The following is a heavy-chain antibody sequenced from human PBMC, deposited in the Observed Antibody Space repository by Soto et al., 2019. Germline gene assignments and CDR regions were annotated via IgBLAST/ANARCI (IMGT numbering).Heavy chain of an antibody. D-gene: IGHD3-16*01. CDR2: ISRAGTYT. J-gene: IGHJ5*02. V-gene: IGHV3-23*01. CDR1: GFTFSSYA. CDR3: VKYTGTEDLGGS. Sequence: EVQLLESGGDLVRPGGSLRLSCAASGFTFSSYAMGWVRQAPGKGLDWVSGISRAGTYTFYADSVRGRFSISRDNSRGTLDLYMNALTADDTAIYFCVKYTGTEDLGGSWGQGALVTVSS.